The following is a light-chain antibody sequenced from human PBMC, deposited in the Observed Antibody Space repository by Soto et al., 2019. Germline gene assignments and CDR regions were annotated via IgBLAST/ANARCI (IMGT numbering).Light chain of an antibody. Sequence: EIVLTQFPDSLSLSPGEGATLSCRASQSVFNSDIAWYQKRIGQAPRLLIYHTSARATGIPDRFSGRGSGADVPLSISRREPTEFAVDYCQHYRAPPLPLIFGGGTRIEMK. CDR3: QHYRAPPLPLI. CDR1: QSVFNSD. V-gene: IGKV3-20*01. J-gene: IGKJ4*01. CDR2: HTS.